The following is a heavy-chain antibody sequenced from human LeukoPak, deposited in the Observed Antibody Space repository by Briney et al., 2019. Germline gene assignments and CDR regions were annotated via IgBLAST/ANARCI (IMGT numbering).Heavy chain of an antibody. CDR3: ARFAVDDFWSGYYRKNWFDP. V-gene: IGHV1-18*01. D-gene: IGHD3-3*01. CDR2: ISAYNGNT. J-gene: IGHJ5*02. Sequence: ASVKVSCKASGYTFTSYGISWVRQAPGQGLEWMGRISAYNGNTNYAQKLQGRVTMTTDTSTSTAYMELRSLRSDDTAVYYCARFAVDDFWSGYYRKNWFDPWGQGTLVTVSS. CDR1: GYTFTSYG.